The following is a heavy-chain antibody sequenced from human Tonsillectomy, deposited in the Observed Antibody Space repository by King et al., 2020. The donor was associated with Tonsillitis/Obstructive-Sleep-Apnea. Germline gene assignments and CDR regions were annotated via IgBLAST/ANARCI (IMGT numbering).Heavy chain of an antibody. CDR1: GYSFTSYW. CDR2: IDPSESYT. CDR3: ARHLRDVYKYAYYCGIDV. V-gene: IGHV5-10-1*01. D-gene: IGHD5-24*01. Sequence: QLVQSGAEVKKPGESLRISCKGSGYSFTSYWISWVRQMPGKGLEWMGRIDPSESYTNYSPSSQGHITISVDKSISTAYLQWSSLKASDTAMYYCARHLRDVYKYAYYCGIDVWGQGTTVTVSS. J-gene: IGHJ6*02.